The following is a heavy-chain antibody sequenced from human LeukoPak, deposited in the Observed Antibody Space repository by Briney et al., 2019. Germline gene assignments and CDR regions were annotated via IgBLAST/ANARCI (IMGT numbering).Heavy chain of an antibody. CDR3: ARDRYSGSYFDY. CDR1: GFTFSSYA. V-gene: IGHV3-30-3*01. D-gene: IGHD1-26*01. J-gene: IGHJ4*02. Sequence: GRSLTLSCAASGFTFSSYAMHWVRQAPGKGLEWVAVISYDGSNKYYADSVKGRFTISRDNSKNTLYLQMNSLRAEDTAVYYCARDRYSGSYFDYWGQGTLVTVSS. CDR2: ISYDGSNK.